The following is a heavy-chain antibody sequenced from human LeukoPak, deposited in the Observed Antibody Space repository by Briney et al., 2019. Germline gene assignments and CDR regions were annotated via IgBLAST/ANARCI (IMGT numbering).Heavy chain of an antibody. CDR2: INPNSGGT. J-gene: IGHJ5*02. D-gene: IGHD2-15*01. CDR3: ARGGYCSGGSCYNWFDP. V-gene: IGHV1-2*02. Sequence: ASVKVSCKASGYTFTGYYMHWVRQAPGQGLEWMGWINPNSGGTNYAQKFQGRVTMTRDTSISTAYMELSSLGSEDTAVYYCARGGYCSGGSCYNWFDPWGQGTLVTVSS. CDR1: GYTFTGYY.